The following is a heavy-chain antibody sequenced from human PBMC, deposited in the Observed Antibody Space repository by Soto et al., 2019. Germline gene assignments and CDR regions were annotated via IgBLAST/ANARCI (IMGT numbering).Heavy chain of an antibody. CDR1: EFTYLSYV. CDR3: AKEGALGLHYFAY. D-gene: IGHD4-17*01. CDR2: ISAGGSST. Sequence: SQRHSCAASEFTYLSYVMSWDRQAPGKGLEWVSTISAGGSSTYYADSVKGRFTISRDNSKNTLYLQMNSLRPEDTAVYYCAKEGALGLHYFAYWGQGTVVTVSS. J-gene: IGHJ4*02. V-gene: IGHV3-23*01.